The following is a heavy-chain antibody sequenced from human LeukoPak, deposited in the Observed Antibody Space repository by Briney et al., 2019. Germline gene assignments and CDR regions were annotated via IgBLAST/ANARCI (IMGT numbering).Heavy chain of an antibody. D-gene: IGHD3-10*01. CDR1: GGSISSGGYY. CDR3: ARGADRGPFDY. V-gene: IGHV4-31*03. J-gene: IGHJ4*02. Sequence: PSETLSLTCTVSGGSISSGGYYWSWIRQHPGKGLEWIGYIYYSGSTYYNPSLKGRVTISVDTSKNQFSLKLSSVTAADTAVYYCARGADRGPFDYWGQGTLVTVSS. CDR2: IYYSGST.